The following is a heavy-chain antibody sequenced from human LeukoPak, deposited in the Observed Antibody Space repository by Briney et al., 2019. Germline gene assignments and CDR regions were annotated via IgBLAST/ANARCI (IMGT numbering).Heavy chain of an antibody. CDR1: GFTFSSYS. Sequence: GRSLRLSCAASGFTFSSYSMNWVRQAPGKGLEWVSYISSSSSTIYYADSVKGRFTISRDNAKNSLYLQMNSLRAEDTAVYYCARDPRQGIAAMSVDYWGQGTLVTVSS. CDR2: ISSSSSTI. D-gene: IGHD6-25*01. CDR3: ARDPRQGIAAMSVDY. V-gene: IGHV3-48*01. J-gene: IGHJ4*02.